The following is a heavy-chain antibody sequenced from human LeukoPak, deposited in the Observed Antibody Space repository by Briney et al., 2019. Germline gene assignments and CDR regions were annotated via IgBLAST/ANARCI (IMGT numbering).Heavy chain of an antibody. CDR1: GGSISSYY. J-gene: IGHJ6*02. V-gene: IGHV4-59*08. CDR2: IYYSGST. Sequence: SETLSLTCTVSGGSISSYYWSWIRQPPGKGLEWIGYIYYSGSTNYNPSLKSRVTISVDTSKNQFSLKLSSVTAADTAVYYCARHVPHLGSSWYFYYYYGMDVWGQGTTVTVPS. D-gene: IGHD6-13*01. CDR3: ARHVPHLGSSWYFYYYYGMDV.